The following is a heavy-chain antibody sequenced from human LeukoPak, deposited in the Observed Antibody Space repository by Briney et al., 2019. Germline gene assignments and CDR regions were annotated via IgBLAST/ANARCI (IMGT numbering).Heavy chain of an antibody. CDR3: ARGYYYYYMDV. CDR2: INHSGST. V-gene: IGHV4-34*01. CDR1: GGSFSGYY. Sequence: SETLSLTCAVYGGSFSGYYGSWIRQPPGKGLEWIGEINHSGSTNYNPSLKSRVTISVDTSKNQFSLKLSSVTAADTAVYYCARGYYYYYMDVWGKGTPVTVSS. J-gene: IGHJ6*03.